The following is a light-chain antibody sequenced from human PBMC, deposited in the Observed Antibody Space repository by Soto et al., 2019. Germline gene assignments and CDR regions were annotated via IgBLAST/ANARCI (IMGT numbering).Light chain of an antibody. CDR2: AAS. V-gene: IGKV1-39*01. Sequence: DIQMTQSTSSLSASVGDRVTITCRASERIANYLNWYQQKPGKAPNLLIYAASTLQTGVPSRFSGSGSGTDFTLTISSLQTEDFATYFCQQSYISPYTFGQGTKLDI. CDR3: QQSYISPYT. J-gene: IGKJ2*01. CDR1: ERIANY.